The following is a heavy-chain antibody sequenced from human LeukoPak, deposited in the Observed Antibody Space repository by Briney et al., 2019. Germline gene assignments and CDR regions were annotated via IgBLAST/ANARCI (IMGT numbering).Heavy chain of an antibody. CDR1: GFTFSDYY. CDR2: ISSSGSTI. CDR3: ARMREDIVVVPAALAYYYYMDV. Sequence: GGSLRLSCAASGFTFSDYYMSWIRQAPGKGLEWVSYISSSGSTIYYADSMKGRFTISRDNAKNSLYLQMNSLRAEDTAVYYCARMREDIVVVPAALAYYYYMDVWGKGTTVTVSS. D-gene: IGHD2-2*01. V-gene: IGHV3-11*01. J-gene: IGHJ6*03.